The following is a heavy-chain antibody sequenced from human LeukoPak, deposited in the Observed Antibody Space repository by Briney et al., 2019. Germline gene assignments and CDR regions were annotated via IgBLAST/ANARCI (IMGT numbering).Heavy chain of an antibody. V-gene: IGHV3-7*01. CDR3: TRRLDD. J-gene: IGHJ4*02. CDR1: GFTFSSYA. Sequence: GGSLRLSCAASGFTFSSYAMIWVRQAPGKGLEWVANIKHDESEKNYLDSVKGRFTISRDNAQNSLYLQMNGLRVEDTAVYYCTRRLDDWGQGTLVTVSS. CDR2: IKHDESEK. D-gene: IGHD3-16*01.